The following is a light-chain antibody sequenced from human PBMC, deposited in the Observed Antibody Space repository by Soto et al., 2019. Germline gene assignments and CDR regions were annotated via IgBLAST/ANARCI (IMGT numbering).Light chain of an antibody. J-gene: IGKJ4*01. CDR3: QQLNSYPLT. CDR1: QGISSY. CDR2: AAS. V-gene: IGKV1-9*01. Sequence: IQLTQSPSSLSASVGDRVTITCRASQGISSYLAWYQQKPGKAPRLLIYAASTLQSGVPSRFSGSGSGTEFALTISILQPEDFATYDCQQLNSYPLTFGGGTKVEIK.